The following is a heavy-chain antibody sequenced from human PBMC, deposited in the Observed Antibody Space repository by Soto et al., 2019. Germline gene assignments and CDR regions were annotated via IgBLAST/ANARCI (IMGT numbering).Heavy chain of an antibody. CDR1: GLTFSNYA. Sequence: PGGSLRLSCAASGLTFSNYAMTWVRQAPGQGLEWVSVISGNSGTRYYADSVMGRFTISRDNSKNTLYLQMNSLRAEDTAVYYCATDPPYGDYSRFDYWGQGTLVTVSS. D-gene: IGHD4-17*01. CDR3: ATDPPYGDYSRFDY. CDR2: ISGNSGTR. J-gene: IGHJ4*02. V-gene: IGHV3-23*01.